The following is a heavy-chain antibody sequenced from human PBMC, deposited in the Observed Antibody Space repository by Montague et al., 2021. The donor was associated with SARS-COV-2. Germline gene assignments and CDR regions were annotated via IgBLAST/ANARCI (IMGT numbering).Heavy chain of an antibody. Sequence: SLRLSCAASGFTFSNYEMNWVRQAPGKGLEWVLYISSSGSTIYYADSVKGRFTISRDNAQNSLYLQMNSLRAEDTSVYYCARDRGYGDFYYYGMDVWGQGTTVTVSS. V-gene: IGHV3-48*03. CDR1: GFTFSNYE. D-gene: IGHD3-10*01. J-gene: IGHJ6*02. CDR2: ISSSGSTI. CDR3: ARDRGYGDFYYYGMDV.